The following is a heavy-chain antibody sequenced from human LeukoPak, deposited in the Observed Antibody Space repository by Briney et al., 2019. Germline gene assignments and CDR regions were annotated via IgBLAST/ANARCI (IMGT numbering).Heavy chain of an antibody. CDR2: IYYSGST. J-gene: IGHJ4*02. CDR3: ARGLCNYGHGDY. Sequence: PSETLSPTCTVSGGSISSSSYYWGWIRQPPGKGLEWIGSIYYSGSTYCNPSLKSRVTISVDTSKNQFSLKLSSVTAADTAVYYCARGLCNYGHGDYWGQGTLATVSS. CDR1: GGSISSSSYY. D-gene: IGHD3-10*01. V-gene: IGHV4-39*01.